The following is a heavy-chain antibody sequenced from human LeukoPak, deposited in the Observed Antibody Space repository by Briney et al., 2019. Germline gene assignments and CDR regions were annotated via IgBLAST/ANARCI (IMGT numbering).Heavy chain of an antibody. CDR1: GFTFSTYA. CDR2: ISGSGGST. D-gene: IGHD6-19*01. Sequence: GGSLRLSCAAAGFTFSTYAMSWVRQAPGKGLEWVSTISGSGGSTHYADSVKGRFTISRDNSRNTLSLQMNSLRAEDTAIYYCAKSVAAVFDIWGQGTMVTVSS. V-gene: IGHV3-23*01. J-gene: IGHJ3*02. CDR3: AKSVAAVFDI.